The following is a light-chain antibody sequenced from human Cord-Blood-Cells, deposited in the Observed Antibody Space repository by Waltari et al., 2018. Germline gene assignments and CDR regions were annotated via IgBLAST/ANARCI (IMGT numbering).Light chain of an antibody. CDR1: SIDDGGYNH. V-gene: IGLV2-11*01. J-gene: IGLJ1*01. CDR2: DVS. Sequence: QSALTQPRSVSGSPGQSVTIPCTGTSIDDGGYNHVSWYQQHPGKAPKLMIYDVSKRPSGVPDRFSGSKSGNTASLTISGLQAEDEADYYCCSYAGSYTYVFGTGTKVTVL. CDR3: CSYAGSYTYV.